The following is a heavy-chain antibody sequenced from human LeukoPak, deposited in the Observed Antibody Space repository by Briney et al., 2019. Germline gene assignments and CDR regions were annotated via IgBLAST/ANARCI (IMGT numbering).Heavy chain of an antibody. V-gene: IGHV5-51*01. D-gene: IGHD1-1*01. CDR3: VRPTTAISDGFDV. CDR2: IYPGDADT. J-gene: IGHJ3*01. CDR1: GYTFASYW. Sequence: PGESLRISCEGLGYTFASYWIGWVRQMPGKGLEWMGIIYPGDADTRYSPSFRGRVTISADRTTSSAHLHWRSLNASDTAMYYCVRPTTAISDGFDVWGHGTMVIVSS.